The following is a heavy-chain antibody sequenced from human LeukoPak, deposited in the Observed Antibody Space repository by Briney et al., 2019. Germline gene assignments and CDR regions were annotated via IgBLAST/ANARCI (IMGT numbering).Heavy chain of an antibody. CDR2: FSYSGDG. J-gene: IGHJ4*02. CDR1: GASISSGTYS. D-gene: IGHD5-12*01. V-gene: IGHV4-39*01. CDR3: WAIVPTNKLDY. Sequence: PSETLSLTCAVSGASISSGTYSWGWMRQPPGKGPEGIGSFSYSGDGYYNSSLKSRVTISRGTSKSQFSLEVTSVTAADTAVYFCWAIVPTNKLDYWGQGTLVTVSS.